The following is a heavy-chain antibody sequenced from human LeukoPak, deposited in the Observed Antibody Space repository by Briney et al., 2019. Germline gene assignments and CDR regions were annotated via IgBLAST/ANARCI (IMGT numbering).Heavy chain of an antibody. CDR3: ISRDIVVVPAAAGFDY. CDR2: TNHGGSV. Sequence: SETLSLTCSVNGGSFSGYYWSWIRQSQGKGLEWIGETNHGGSVNYNPSLKSRVTISIDTSKNQFSLKLSSVTAADTAVYYCISRDIVVVPAAAGFDYWGQGTLVTVSS. CDR1: GGSFSGYY. J-gene: IGHJ4*02. V-gene: IGHV4-34*01. D-gene: IGHD2-2*01.